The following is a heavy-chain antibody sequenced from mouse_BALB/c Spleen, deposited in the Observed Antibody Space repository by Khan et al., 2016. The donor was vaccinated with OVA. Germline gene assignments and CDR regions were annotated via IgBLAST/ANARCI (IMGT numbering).Heavy chain of an antibody. D-gene: IGHD2-10*01. CDR3: ARQTYYHYNVIDY. CDR1: GFSLTNYG. Sequence: QVQLKQSGPGLVAPSQSLSITCTISGFSLTNYGIHWVRQPPGKGLEWLVVIWSDGSTTYNSALKSRLTISKDNSKSQVFLKMTSLQTDDTAMYFCARQTYYHYNVIDYWGQGTSVTVSS. V-gene: IGHV2-6-1*01. CDR2: IWSDGST. J-gene: IGHJ4*01.